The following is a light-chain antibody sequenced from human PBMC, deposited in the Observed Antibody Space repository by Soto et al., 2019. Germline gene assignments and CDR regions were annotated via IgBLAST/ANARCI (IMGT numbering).Light chain of an antibody. V-gene: IGLV2-14*01. CDR3: SSYTSSSTYV. CDR2: EVN. J-gene: IGLJ1*01. Sequence: QSARAQPASVSGSPGQSITISCTGASSDVGDYNYVSWYQHHPGKAPKLLIYEVNNRPSGVSDRFSGSKSGNVASLTISWLQAEAEADYYCSSYTSSSTYVFGTGTKSPS. CDR1: SSDVGDYNY.